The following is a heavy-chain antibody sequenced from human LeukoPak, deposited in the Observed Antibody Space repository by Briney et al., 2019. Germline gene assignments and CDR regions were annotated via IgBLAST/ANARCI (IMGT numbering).Heavy chain of an antibody. V-gene: IGHV3-30*04. D-gene: IGHD5-18*01. CDR1: GFTFSSYA. J-gene: IGHJ4*02. Sequence: GGSLRLSCAASGFTFSSYAMHWVRQAPGKGLEWVAVISYDGSNKYYADSVKGRFTISRDNSKNTLYLQMNSLRAEDTAVYYCARDQGSYGDGLFDYWGQGTLVTVSS. CDR3: ARDQGSYGDGLFDY. CDR2: ISYDGSNK.